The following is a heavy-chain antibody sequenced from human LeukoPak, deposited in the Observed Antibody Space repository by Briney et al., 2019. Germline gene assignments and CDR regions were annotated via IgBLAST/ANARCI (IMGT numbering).Heavy chain of an antibody. CDR2: IYTSGST. D-gene: IGHD2-21*01. Sequence: SSETLSLTCTVSGGSISSGSYYWSWIRQPAGKGLEWIGRIYTSGSTNYNPSLKSRVTISVDTSKNQFSLKLSSVTAADTAVYYCARSRGNIPGARFDYWGQGTLVTVSS. J-gene: IGHJ4*02. CDR1: GGSISSGSYY. CDR3: ARSRGNIPGARFDY. V-gene: IGHV4-61*02.